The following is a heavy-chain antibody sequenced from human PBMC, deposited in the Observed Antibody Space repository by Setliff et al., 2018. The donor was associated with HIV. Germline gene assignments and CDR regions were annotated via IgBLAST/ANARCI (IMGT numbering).Heavy chain of an antibody. CDR3: ARDRGYGDYVFDY. CDR1: GFIVSSNE. J-gene: IGHJ4*02. V-gene: IGHV3-33*08. CDR2: IWYGGTNI. D-gene: IGHD4-17*01. Sequence: PGGSLRLSCAASGFIVSSNEMHWVRQAPGRGLEWVAVIWYGGTNIYYADSVKGRFTISRDNSKNTLYLQMNSLRAEDTAVYYCARDRGYGDYVFDYWGQGTLVTVSS.